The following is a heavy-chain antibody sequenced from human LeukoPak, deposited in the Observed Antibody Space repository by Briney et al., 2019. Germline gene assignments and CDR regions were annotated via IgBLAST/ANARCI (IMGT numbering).Heavy chain of an antibody. CDR2: IYYSGST. CDR3: ARLRVGATAALDY. J-gene: IGHJ4*02. Sequence: SETLSLSCTVSGGSISSYYWSWIRQPPGKGLEWIAYIYYSGSTNYNTSLQSRVTISVDTSKNQFSLKLSSVTAADTAVYYCARLRVGATAALDYWGQGTLVTVSS. CDR1: GGSISSYY. D-gene: IGHD1-26*01. V-gene: IGHV4-59*08.